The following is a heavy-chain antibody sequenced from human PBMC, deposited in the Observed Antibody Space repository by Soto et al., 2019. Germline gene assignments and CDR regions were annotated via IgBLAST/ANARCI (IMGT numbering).Heavy chain of an antibody. V-gene: IGHV1-2*04. Sequence: ASVKVSCKASGYTFTDYYVHWVRQAPGQGLEWMGWINPNSGVTNYAQKFQGWVTLTRDTSVSTAYMELNRLKSDDTAVSFCARGVSGWSPFDLWGQGTLVTVSS. CDR2: INPNSGVT. CDR3: ARGVSGWSPFDL. J-gene: IGHJ4*02. CDR1: GYTFTDYY. D-gene: IGHD6-19*01.